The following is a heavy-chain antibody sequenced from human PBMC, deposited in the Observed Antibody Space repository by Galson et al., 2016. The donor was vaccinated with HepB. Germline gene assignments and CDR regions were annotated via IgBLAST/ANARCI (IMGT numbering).Heavy chain of an antibody. J-gene: IGHJ3*02. CDR3: ARGGPTITIFGVEHDTFDI. CDR1: GYKFISYW. CDR2: IYPGDSDT. V-gene: IGHV5-51*01. Sequence: QSGAEVKEPGESLKISCKGSGYKFISYWIGWVRQMPGKGLECMGIIYPGDSDTRYSPSFQGQVTISTDKSISTAYLQWSSLKASDTAIYYCARGGPTITIFGVEHDTFDIWGQGTMVTVSS. D-gene: IGHD3-3*01.